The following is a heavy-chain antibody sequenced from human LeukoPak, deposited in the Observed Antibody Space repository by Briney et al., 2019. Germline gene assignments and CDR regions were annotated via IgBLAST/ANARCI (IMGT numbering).Heavy chain of an antibody. CDR2: IYYSGST. V-gene: IGHV4-30-4*07. CDR3: ARDQGEPYYYYYMDV. Sequence: PSQTLSLTCAVSGGSISSGGYSWSWIRQPPGKGLEWIGYIYYSGSTYYNPSLKSRVTISVDTSKNQFSPKLSSVTAADTAVYYCARDQGEPYYYYYMDVWGKGTTVTVSS. D-gene: IGHD1-14*01. J-gene: IGHJ6*03. CDR1: GGSISSGGYS.